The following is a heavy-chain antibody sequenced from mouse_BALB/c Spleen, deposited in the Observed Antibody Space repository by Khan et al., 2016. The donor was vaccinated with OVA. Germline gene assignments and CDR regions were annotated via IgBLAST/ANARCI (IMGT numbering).Heavy chain of an antibody. Sequence: QVQLQQSGAELMKPGASVKISCKATGYAFRSYWIEWVKQRPGHGLEWVGEILPGTGDTHYNQKFEGKATFTADTSSNTAYLQLSSLTSEDSAVYYYARPCYQDYWGQGTTLTVSS. CDR2: ILPGTGDT. J-gene: IGHJ2*01. CDR1: GYAFRSYW. CDR3: ARPCYQDY. V-gene: IGHV1-9*01.